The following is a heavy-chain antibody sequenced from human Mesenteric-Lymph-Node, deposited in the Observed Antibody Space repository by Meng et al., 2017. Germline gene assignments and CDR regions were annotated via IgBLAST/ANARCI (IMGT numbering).Heavy chain of an antibody. V-gene: IGHV1-2*06. CDR2: INPNSGGT. J-gene: IGHJ4*02. CDR1: AYTVTGYN. Sequence: HVSLLPVGAAVTKPGAPVKVSSKASAYTVTGYNRRWGRRAPGQRPGWMGRINPNSGGTSYAQKFQGRVTMTRDTSISTAYMELSKLRSDDTAVYYCARERDVGATRALDYWGQGTLVTVSS. CDR3: ARERDVGATRALDY. D-gene: IGHD1-26*01.